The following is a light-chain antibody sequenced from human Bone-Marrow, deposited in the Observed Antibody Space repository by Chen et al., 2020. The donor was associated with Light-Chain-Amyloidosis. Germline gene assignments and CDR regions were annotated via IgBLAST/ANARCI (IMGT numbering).Light chain of an antibody. J-gene: IGLJ3*02. CDR1: TGAVTSGYY. Sequence: QTVVTQEPSLTVSPGGTVTLTCASSTGAVTSGYYPNWFQQKPGQAPRALIDSTDNKHSWTPDRFSGSLLGGKAALTLSGVLSEDEAEYYCLLYYAGAWVFGGGTKLTVL. CDR3: LLYYAGAWV. V-gene: IGLV7-43*01. CDR2: STD.